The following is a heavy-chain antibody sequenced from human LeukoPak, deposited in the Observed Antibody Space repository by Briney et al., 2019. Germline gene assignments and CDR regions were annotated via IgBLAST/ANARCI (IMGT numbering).Heavy chain of an antibody. CDR3: ARVGAPLWFGGLSGFDY. Sequence: PGGSLRLSCAASGFTFSSYSMNWVRQAPGKGLEWVSSISSSSSYIYYADSVKGRFTISRDNAKNSLYLQMNSLRAEDTAVYYCARVGAPLWFGGLSGFDYRGQGTLVTVSS. J-gene: IGHJ4*02. CDR2: ISSSSSYI. D-gene: IGHD3-10*01. CDR1: GFTFSSYS. V-gene: IGHV3-21*01.